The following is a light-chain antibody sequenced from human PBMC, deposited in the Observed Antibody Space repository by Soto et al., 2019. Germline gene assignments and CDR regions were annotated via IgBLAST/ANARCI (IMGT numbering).Light chain of an antibody. CDR1: QNINIY. J-gene: IGKJ2*01. V-gene: IGKV1-39*01. Sequence: DIQMTQSPSSLSASVGDRVTITCRASQNINIYLTWYQQKPGKAPQVLIYAASSLESGVPSRFTGSGSGTYFTLTISSRQSEDFGTYYCQQSYSTPRTVGHGTKLEIK. CDR2: AAS. CDR3: QQSYSTPRT.